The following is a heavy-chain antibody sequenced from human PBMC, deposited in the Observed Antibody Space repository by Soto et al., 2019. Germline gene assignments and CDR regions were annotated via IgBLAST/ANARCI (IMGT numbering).Heavy chain of an antibody. Sequence: GGSLRLSCAASGFTFSSYSMNWVRQAPGKGLEWVSYISSSSSTIYYADSVKGRFTISRDNAKNSLYLQMNSLRAEDTAVYYCARGTVGYCSSTSCYGFDYWGQGTLVTVSS. J-gene: IGHJ4*02. V-gene: IGHV3-48*01. CDR2: ISSSSSTI. CDR3: ARGTVGYCSSTSCYGFDY. D-gene: IGHD2-2*01. CDR1: GFTFSSYS.